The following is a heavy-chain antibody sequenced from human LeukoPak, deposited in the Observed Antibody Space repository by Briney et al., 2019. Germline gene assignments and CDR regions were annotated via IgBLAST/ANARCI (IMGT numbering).Heavy chain of an antibody. CDR3: ARGSERCSSTSCPNKPFDY. Sequence: GASVKVSCKASGYTFSDYYMHWVRQAPGQGLEWMGWINSNSGGTKYEQKFQGRATMTRDTSISTVYMELSRLRFDDTAVYYCARGSERCSSTSCPNKPFDYWGQGTLVTVSS. CDR2: INSNSGGT. V-gene: IGHV1-2*02. CDR1: GYTFSDYY. D-gene: IGHD2-2*01. J-gene: IGHJ4*02.